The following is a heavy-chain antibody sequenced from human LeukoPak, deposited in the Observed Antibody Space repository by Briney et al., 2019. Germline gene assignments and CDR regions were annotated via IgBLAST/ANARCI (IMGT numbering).Heavy chain of an antibody. CDR3: ARVEYCSSTSCYVTVGNWFDP. Sequence: SETLSLTCTVSGGSISSSTYYWGWIRQPPGRGLDWIGSIYYSGSTYYNPSLKSRVTISVDKSKNQFSLKLSSVTAADTAVYYCARVEYCSSTSCYVTVGNWFDPWGQGTLVTVSS. V-gene: IGHV4-39*07. CDR1: GGSISSSTYY. D-gene: IGHD2-2*01. CDR2: IYYSGST. J-gene: IGHJ5*02.